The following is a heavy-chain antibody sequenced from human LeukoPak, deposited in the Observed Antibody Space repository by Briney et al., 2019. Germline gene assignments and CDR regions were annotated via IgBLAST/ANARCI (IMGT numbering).Heavy chain of an antibody. D-gene: IGHD6-19*01. V-gene: IGHV1-18*01. J-gene: IGHJ4*02. CDR1: GYTFTSYG. CDR3: ARDRAGFIAVAGTVGDY. CDR2: ISAYNGNT. Sequence: ASVKVSCKASGYTFTSYGISWVRQAPGQGLEWMGWISAYNGNTNYAQKLQGRVTMTTGTSTSTAYMELRSLRSDDTAVYYCARDRAGFIAVAGTVGDYWGQGTLVTVSS.